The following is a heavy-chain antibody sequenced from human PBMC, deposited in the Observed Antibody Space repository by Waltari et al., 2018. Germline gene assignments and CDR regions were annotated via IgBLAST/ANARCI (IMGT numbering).Heavy chain of an antibody. Sequence: LSCAASGFTFSSYGMHWVRQAPGKGLEWVAFIRYDGSNKYYADSVKGRFTISRDNSKNTLYLQMNSLRAEDTAVYYCAKVHQIFITQDAFDIWGQGTMVTVSS. CDR3: AKVHQIFITQDAFDI. D-gene: IGHD3-10*01. CDR2: IRYDGSNK. V-gene: IGHV3-30*02. CDR1: GFTFSSYG. J-gene: IGHJ3*02.